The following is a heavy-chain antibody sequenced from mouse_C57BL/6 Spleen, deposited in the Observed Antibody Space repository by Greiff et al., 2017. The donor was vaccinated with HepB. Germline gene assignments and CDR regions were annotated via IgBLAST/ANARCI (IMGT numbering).Heavy chain of an antibody. CDR2: ISSGSSTI. CDR1: GFTFSDYG. J-gene: IGHJ3*01. CDR3: ARSGSSHFAY. V-gene: IGHV5-17*01. Sequence: EVQLQQSGGGLVKPGGSLKLSCAASGFTFSDYGMHWVRQAPEKGLEWVAYISSGSSTIYYADTVKGRFTISRDNAKNTLFLQMTSLRSEDTAMYYCARSGSSHFAYWGQGTLVTVSA. D-gene: IGHD1-1*01.